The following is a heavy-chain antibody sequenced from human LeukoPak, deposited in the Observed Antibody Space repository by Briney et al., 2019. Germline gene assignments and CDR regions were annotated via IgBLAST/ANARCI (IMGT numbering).Heavy chain of an antibody. Sequence: SETLSLTCTVSGGSISGGDYYWSWIRQPPGKGLEWIGYIYYSGSTNYNPSLKSRVTISVDTSKNQFSLKLSSVTAADTAVYYCARDMGTTGALLDAFDIWGQGTMVTVSS. V-gene: IGHV4-61*08. D-gene: IGHD2-8*01. CDR3: ARDMGTTGALLDAFDI. CDR1: GGSISGGDYY. CDR2: IYYSGST. J-gene: IGHJ3*02.